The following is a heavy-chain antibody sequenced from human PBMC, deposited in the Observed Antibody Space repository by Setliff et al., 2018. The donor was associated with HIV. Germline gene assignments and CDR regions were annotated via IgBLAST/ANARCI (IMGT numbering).Heavy chain of an antibody. J-gene: IGHJ4*02. Sequence: ASVKVSCKASGYAFTSDHMHWVRQAPGQGLEWMGMITPRDGRTNYEQKFQGRVTMTKNTLYLEMNSLRAEDTAVYYCARESGSYLSFFDYWGQGTLVTVSS. CDR3: ARESGSYLSFFDY. D-gene: IGHD1-26*01. CDR2: ITPRDGRT. V-gene: IGHV1-46*01. CDR1: GYAFTSDH.